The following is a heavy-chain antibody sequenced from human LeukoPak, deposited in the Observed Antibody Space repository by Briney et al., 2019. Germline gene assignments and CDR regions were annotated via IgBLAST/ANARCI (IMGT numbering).Heavy chain of an antibody. Sequence: GGSLRLSCAASGFTFSSYSMNWVHQAPGKGLEWVSSISSSSSYIYYADSVKGRFTISRDNAKNSLYLQMNSLRAEDTAVYYCARPLLGGYYFDYWGQGTLVTVSS. D-gene: IGHD2-15*01. CDR3: ARPLLGGYYFDY. J-gene: IGHJ4*02. V-gene: IGHV3-21*01. CDR2: ISSSSSYI. CDR1: GFTFSSYS.